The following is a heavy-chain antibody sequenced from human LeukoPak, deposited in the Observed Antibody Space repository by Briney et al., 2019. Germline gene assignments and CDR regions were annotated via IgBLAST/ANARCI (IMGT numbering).Heavy chain of an antibody. J-gene: IGHJ4*02. D-gene: IGHD3-10*01. CDR1: GFTFSRYW. Sequence: GGSLRLSCAASGFTFSRYWMHWVRHAPGKGLVWVSRIDNDGRITSYADSVKGRFTISRDNAKNMLYLQMNSLRAEDTAAYYCTRGMGDYWGQGTLVTVSS. V-gene: IGHV3-74*01. CDR3: TRGMGDY. CDR2: IDNDGRIT.